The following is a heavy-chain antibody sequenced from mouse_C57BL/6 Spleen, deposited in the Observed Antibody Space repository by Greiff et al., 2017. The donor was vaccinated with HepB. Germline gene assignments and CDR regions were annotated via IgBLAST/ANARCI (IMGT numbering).Heavy chain of an antibody. V-gene: IGHV1-76*01. CDR3: ARLGYYGSSGYAMDY. Sequence: QVQLQQSGAELVRPGASVKLSCKASGYTFTDYYINWVKQRPGQGLEWIARIYPGSGNTYYNEKFKGKATLTAEKSSSTAYMQLSSLTSEDSAVYFCARLGYYGSSGYAMDYWGQGTSVTVSS. D-gene: IGHD1-1*01. CDR1: GYTFTDYY. J-gene: IGHJ4*01. CDR2: IYPGSGNT.